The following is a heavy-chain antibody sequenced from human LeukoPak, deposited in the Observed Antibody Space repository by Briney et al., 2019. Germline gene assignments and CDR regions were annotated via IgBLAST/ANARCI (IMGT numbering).Heavy chain of an antibody. CDR2: ITWNSGPI. J-gene: IGHJ3*02. D-gene: IGHD5-12*01. Sequence: GGSLRLSCAASGFTFDDYAMHWVRHAPGKGLEWVSGITWNSGPIGYADSVEGRFTITRDNAKSSLYLQMNSLRPEDTALYFCVKDREYSGYDSSGAFDSCGQGTMVTVSS. CDR1: GFTFDDYA. V-gene: IGHV3-9*01. CDR3: VKDREYSGYDSSGAFDS.